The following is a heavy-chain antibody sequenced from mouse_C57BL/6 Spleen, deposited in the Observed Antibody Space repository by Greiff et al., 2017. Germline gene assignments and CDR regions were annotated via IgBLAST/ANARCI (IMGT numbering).Heavy chain of an antibody. V-gene: IGHV1-64*01. CDR3: ARAYYYGSSYGYFDV. D-gene: IGHD1-1*01. J-gene: IGHJ1*03. CDR2: IYPNSGST. CDR1: GYTFTSYW. Sequence: QVQLQQPGAELVKPGASVKLSCKASGYTFTSYWMHWVKQRPGQGLEWIGMIYPNSGSTNYNEKFKSKATLTVDKSSSTAYMQLSSLTSEDSAVYYCARAYYYGSSYGYFDVWGTGTTVTVSS.